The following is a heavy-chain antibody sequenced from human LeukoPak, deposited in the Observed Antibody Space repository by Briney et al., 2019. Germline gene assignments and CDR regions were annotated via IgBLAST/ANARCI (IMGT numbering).Heavy chain of an antibody. Sequence: GGSLRLSCAASGFTFNSYDMNWVRQAPGKGLEWVSSISSSSDYIYYADSLKGRFTISRDNAKNSLYLQMNSLRAEDTAVYYCAREEGDAGLYGFDIWGQGTMVTVSS. CDR2: ISSSSDYI. CDR3: AREEGDAGLYGFDI. CDR1: GFTFNSYD. J-gene: IGHJ3*02. V-gene: IGHV3-21*01. D-gene: IGHD5-24*01.